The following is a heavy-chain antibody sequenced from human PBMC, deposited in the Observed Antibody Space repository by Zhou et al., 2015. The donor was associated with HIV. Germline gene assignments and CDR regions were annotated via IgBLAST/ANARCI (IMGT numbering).Heavy chain of an antibody. V-gene: IGHV1-69*06. CDR2: IIPVFGTA. Sequence: QVQLVQSGTEVREPGASVKISCKASGGTFGTYGLTWVRQAPGQGLEWMGGIIPVFGTAKYAQKFQGRVSITADRSTNIAYMDLWSLRSDDTAVYYCARDRGAARPEWRYFDLWGRGTLVTVSS. J-gene: IGHJ2*01. CDR1: GGTFGTYG. D-gene: IGHD6-6*01. CDR3: ARDRGAARPEWRYFDL.